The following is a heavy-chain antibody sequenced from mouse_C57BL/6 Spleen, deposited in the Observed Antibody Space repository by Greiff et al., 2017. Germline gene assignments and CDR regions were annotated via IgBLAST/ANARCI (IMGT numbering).Heavy chain of an antibody. D-gene: IGHD2-4*01. CDR1: GYTFTDYY. Sequence: EVQLQQSGPELVKPGASVKISCKASGYTFTDYYMNWVKQSHGKSLEWIGDINPNNGGTSYNQKFKGKATLTVDKSSSTAYMELRSLTSEDSAVYYCARNYYDYPSPYYFDYWGQGTTLTVSS. V-gene: IGHV1-26*01. CDR3: ARNYYDYPSPYYFDY. CDR2: INPNNGGT. J-gene: IGHJ2*01.